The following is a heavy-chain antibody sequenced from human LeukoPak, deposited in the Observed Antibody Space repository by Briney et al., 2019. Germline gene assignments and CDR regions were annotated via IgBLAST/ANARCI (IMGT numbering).Heavy chain of an antibody. V-gene: IGHV1-18*01. CDR1: ASSFSNYA. J-gene: IGHJ4*02. D-gene: IGHD3-22*01. Sequence: ASVTLSCKAPASSFSNYAITWMRQAPGQSLEWVGWIRGDDGHTKYAQNVQGRVTMTRDTSTNTAYMELRNLRSDDSAIYYSATPRSPTYDTSQYYENDSWGQVTLVTVSS. CDR3: ATPRSPTYDTSQYYENDS. CDR2: IRGDDGHT.